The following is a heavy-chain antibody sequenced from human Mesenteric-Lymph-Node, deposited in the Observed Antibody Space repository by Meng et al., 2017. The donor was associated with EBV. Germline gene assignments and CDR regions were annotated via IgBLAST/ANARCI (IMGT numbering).Heavy chain of an antibody. CDR3: ARGSNWFDR. CDR1: GYIFTSDA. Sequence: VQLVQSGSELKKPGASAKVSCKASGYIFTSDAINWVRQTPGHGLEWMGWINTNTGKPMYAQGFTGRFVFSLDNPINTAYLQINSLQTDDTAVYYCARGSNWFDRWGQGTLVTVFS. V-gene: IGHV7-4-1*02. J-gene: IGHJ5*02. CDR2: INTNTGKP.